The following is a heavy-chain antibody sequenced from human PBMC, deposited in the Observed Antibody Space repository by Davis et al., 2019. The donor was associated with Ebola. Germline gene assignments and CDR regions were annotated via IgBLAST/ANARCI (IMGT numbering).Heavy chain of an antibody. CDR1: GYTFTRPG. V-gene: IGHV1-46*01. Sequence: SDPVPRLPSGYTFTRPGPCPPRHAPEHPLSWLEMINLSGGTTSYAQKLQGRVTMTRDTSTSTVYMELISLRSEDTAVYYCASPGIAAGSPRYWGQGTLVTVSS. CDR3: ASPGIAAGSPRY. CDR2: INLSGGTT. D-gene: IGHD6-13*01. J-gene: IGHJ4*02.